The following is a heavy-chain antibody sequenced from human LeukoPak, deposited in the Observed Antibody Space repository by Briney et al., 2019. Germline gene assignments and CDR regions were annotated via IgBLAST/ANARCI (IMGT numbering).Heavy chain of an antibody. CDR3: ARGASSGYRIDY. CDR2: ISPDGRST. J-gene: IGHJ4*02. Sequence: PGGSLRLSCAASGFTFRSYWMHWARQVHGKGMVWVSRISPDGRSTNYADSVKGRFTISRDNAKNTLYLQMNSLRGEDTALYYCARGASSGYRIDYWAQGTLVTVSS. CDR1: GFTFRSYW. V-gene: IGHV3-74*01. D-gene: IGHD3-10*01.